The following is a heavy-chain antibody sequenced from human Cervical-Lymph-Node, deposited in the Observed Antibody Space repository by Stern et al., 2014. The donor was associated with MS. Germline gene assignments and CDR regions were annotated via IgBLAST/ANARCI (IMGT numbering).Heavy chain of an antibody. Sequence: QVTLRESGPALVKATQTLTLTCTFSGFSLNTGGMCVGWIRQPPGKALEWLALINWDDDKYYSTSLKTRLTISKDTSKNQVVLTMTNMDPVDTGTYYCARTDYGNYWFDSWGQGTLVTVSS. J-gene: IGHJ5*01. CDR1: GFSLNTGGMC. D-gene: IGHD4-17*01. CDR3: ARTDYGNYWFDS. CDR2: INWDDDK. V-gene: IGHV2-70*01.